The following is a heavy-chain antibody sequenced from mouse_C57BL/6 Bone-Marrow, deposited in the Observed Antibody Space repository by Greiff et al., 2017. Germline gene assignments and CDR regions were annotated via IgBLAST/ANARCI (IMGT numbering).Heavy chain of an antibody. D-gene: IGHD1-1*01. V-gene: IGHV1-26*01. Sequence: EVKLQQSGPELVKPGASVKISCKASGYTFTDYYMNWVKQSHGKSLEWIGDINPNNGGTSYNQKFKGKATLTVDKSSSTAYMELRSLTSEDSAVYYCARGVVALYYYAMDYWGQGTSVTVSS. J-gene: IGHJ4*01. CDR2: INPNNGGT. CDR3: ARGVVALYYYAMDY. CDR1: GYTFTDYY.